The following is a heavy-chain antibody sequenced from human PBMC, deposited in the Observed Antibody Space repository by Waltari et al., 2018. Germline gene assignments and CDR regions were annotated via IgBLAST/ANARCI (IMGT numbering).Heavy chain of an antibody. CDR1: GFTFRAFP. D-gene: IGHD6-19*01. J-gene: IGHJ3*01. CDR3: AGSVRAGADAFDV. Sequence: EEQLVESGGGLVQPGGSLRLSCVASGFTFRAFPLSWVRQAPGKGLVWVSRISQISTNTAYADSVKGRFTVSRDNSKNTVYLQMNRLADDDTAIYFCAGSVRAGADAFDVWGQGTVVTVSS. CDR2: ISQISTNT. V-gene: IGHV3-23*04.